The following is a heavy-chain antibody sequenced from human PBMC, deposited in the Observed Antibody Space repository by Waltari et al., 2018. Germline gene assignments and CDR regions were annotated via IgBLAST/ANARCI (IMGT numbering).Heavy chain of an antibody. CDR1: GGSISSSSYY. CDR3: VRGYCSSTSCYIDAFDI. CDR2: IDYSGIS. V-gene: IGHV4-39*07. Sequence: QLQLQESGPGLVKPSETLSLTCTVSGGSISSSSYYWGWIRQPPGQGLEWIGSIDYSGISDYNPSLKRRVTRAVDTSKNQFALKLSSVTAADTAVYYCVRGYCSSTSCYIDAFDIWGQGTMVTVSS. D-gene: IGHD2-2*02. J-gene: IGHJ3*02.